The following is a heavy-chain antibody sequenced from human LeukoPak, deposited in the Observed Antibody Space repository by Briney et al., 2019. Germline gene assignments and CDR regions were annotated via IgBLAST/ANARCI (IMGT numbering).Heavy chain of an antibody. CDR2: IYYSGST. CDR1: GGSVSSGSYY. J-gene: IGHJ4*02. Sequence: SETLSLTCTVSGGSVSSGSYYWSWIRQPPGKGLEWIGYIYYSGSTNYNPSLKSRVTISVDTSKNQFSLKLSSVTAADTAVYYCARDVAGGAVDYWGQGTLVTVSS. CDR3: ARDVAGGAVDY. V-gene: IGHV4-61*01. D-gene: IGHD4-23*01.